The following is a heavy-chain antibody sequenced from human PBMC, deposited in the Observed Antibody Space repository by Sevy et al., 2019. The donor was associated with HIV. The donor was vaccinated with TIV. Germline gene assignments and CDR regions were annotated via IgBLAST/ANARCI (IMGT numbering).Heavy chain of an antibody. J-gene: IGHJ4*02. V-gene: IGHV3-53*01. CDR1: GFTVSSTX. CDR2: IYSGGST. Sequence: GGSLRLSCAASGFTVSSTXXXXXXQAPGKGLEWVSIIYSGGSTYYADSVKGRFTISRDNSNNTMYLQMNSLRAEDTAVYYCAKWNGGFDYWGQGTLVTVSS. CDR3: AKWNGGFDY. D-gene: IGHD1-20*01.